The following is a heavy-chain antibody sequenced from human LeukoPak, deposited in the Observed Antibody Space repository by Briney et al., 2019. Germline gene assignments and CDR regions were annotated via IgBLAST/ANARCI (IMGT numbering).Heavy chain of an antibody. CDR2: IKQDGSEK. D-gene: IGHD3-22*01. Sequence: GGSLRLSCAASGFTFSSYWMSWVRQAPGKGLEWVANIKQDGSEKYYVDSVKGRFTISRDNAKNSLYLQMNSLRAEDTAVYYCARDSGVTAYYYDSSGYYGNDAFDIWGQGTMVTVSS. CDR1: GFTFSSYW. V-gene: IGHV3-7*01. CDR3: ARDSGVTAYYYDSSGYYGNDAFDI. J-gene: IGHJ3*02.